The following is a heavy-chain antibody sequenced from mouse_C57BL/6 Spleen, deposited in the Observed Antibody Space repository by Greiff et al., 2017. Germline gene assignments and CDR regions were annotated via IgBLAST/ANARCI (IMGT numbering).Heavy chain of an antibody. D-gene: IGHD2-1*01. V-gene: IGHV1-81*01. Sequence: VQLQQSGAELARPGASVKLSCKASGYTFTSYGISWVKQRTGQGLEWIGEIYPRSGNTYYNEKFKGKATLTADKSSSTAYMELRSLTSEDSAVYFCATYGNYPYYFDYWGQGTTLTVSS. J-gene: IGHJ2*01. CDR1: GYTFTSYG. CDR2: IYPRSGNT. CDR3: ATYGNYPYYFDY.